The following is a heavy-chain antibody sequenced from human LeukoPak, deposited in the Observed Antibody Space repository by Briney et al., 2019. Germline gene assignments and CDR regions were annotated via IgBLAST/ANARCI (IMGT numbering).Heavy chain of an antibody. J-gene: IGHJ1*01. Sequence: KPSETLSLTCAVYGGSFSGYYWSWIRQPPGKGLEWIGEINHSGSTNYKPSLKSRVTISVDTSKNQFSLKLSSVTAADTAVYYCARGPSYYDFWSGYYRDFQHWGQGTLVTVSS. D-gene: IGHD3-3*01. V-gene: IGHV4-34*01. CDR2: INHSGST. CDR1: GGSFSGYY. CDR3: ARGPSYYDFWSGYYRDFQH.